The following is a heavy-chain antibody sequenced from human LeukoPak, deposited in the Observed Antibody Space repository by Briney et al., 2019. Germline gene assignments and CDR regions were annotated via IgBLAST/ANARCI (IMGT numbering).Heavy chain of an antibody. D-gene: IGHD3-3*01. Sequence: SETLSLTCTVSGGSISSYYWSWIRQPAGKGLASIGRIYTSGSTNYNPSLKSRVTMSVDTSKNQFSLKLSSVTAADTAVYYCARDKDYDFWSGYYTAHAFDIWGQGTMVTVSS. J-gene: IGHJ3*02. CDR2: IYTSGST. CDR1: GGSISSYY. CDR3: ARDKDYDFWSGYYTAHAFDI. V-gene: IGHV4-4*07.